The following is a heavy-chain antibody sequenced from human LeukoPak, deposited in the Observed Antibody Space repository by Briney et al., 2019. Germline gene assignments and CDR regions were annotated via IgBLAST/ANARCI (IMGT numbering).Heavy chain of an antibody. CDR2: INHSGST. Sequence: SETLSLTRAVYGGSFSGYYWSWIRQPPGKGLEWIGEINHSGSTNYNPSLKSRVTISVDTSKNQFSLKLSSVTAADTAVYYCARRLLYSSSWYRKHRGVAFDYSGQGTLGTVSS. CDR3: ARRLLYSSSWYRKHRGVAFDY. V-gene: IGHV4-34*01. J-gene: IGHJ4*02. CDR1: GGSFSGYY. D-gene: IGHD6-13*01.